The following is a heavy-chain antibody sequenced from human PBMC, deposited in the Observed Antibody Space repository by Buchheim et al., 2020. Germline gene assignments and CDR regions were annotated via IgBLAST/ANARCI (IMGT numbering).Heavy chain of an antibody. CDR1: GYTFTGYY. J-gene: IGHJ6*02. Sequence: QVQLVQSGAEVKKPGASVKVSCKASGYTFTGYYMHWVRQAPGQGLEWMGWINPNSGGTNYAQKFQGWVTMTRDKSISTAYMELSRLRSDDTAVYYCARGVGGLYDILTGYSPGGGMDVWGQGTT. CDR2: INPNSGGT. CDR3: ARGVGGLYDILTGYSPGGGMDV. D-gene: IGHD3-9*01. V-gene: IGHV1-2*04.